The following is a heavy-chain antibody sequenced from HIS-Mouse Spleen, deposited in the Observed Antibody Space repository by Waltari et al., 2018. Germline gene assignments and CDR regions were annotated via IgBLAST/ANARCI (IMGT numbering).Heavy chain of an antibody. D-gene: IGHD2-2*01. CDR3: ARGTGYCSSTSCYNWFDP. J-gene: IGHJ5*02. CDR2: IYTSGST. CDR1: GGSISSYY. V-gene: IGHV4-4*07. Sequence: QVQLQESGPGLVKPSETLSLTCTVSGGSISSYYWSWIRQPAGKGLEWIGRIYTSGSTNYNPSLKSRLTMSVDTSKNQFSLKLSSVTAADTAVYYCARGTGYCSSTSCYNWFDPWGQGTLVTVSS.